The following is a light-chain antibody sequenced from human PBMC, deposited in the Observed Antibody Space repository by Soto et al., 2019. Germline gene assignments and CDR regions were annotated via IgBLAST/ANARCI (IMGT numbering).Light chain of an antibody. CDR3: QQYNNWLS. V-gene: IGKV3-15*01. CDR2: GAS. Sequence: EIVMTQSPATLSVSPGERATLSCRAGQSLSNNLAWYQQKPGQAPRLLIYGASTRATGIPARFSGSGSGTEFTLTISSLQSEDSAVYYCQQYNNWLSFGGGTKVDIK. J-gene: IGKJ4*01. CDR1: QSLSNN.